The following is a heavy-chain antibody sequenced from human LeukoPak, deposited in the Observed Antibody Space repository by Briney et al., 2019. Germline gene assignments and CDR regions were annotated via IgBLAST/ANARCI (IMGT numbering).Heavy chain of an antibody. CDR3: ARLYYNRNDVVDY. CDR2: VNSDETTI. V-gene: IGHV3-74*01. D-gene: IGHD1-20*01. J-gene: IGHJ4*02. Sequence: GGSLRLSCAASGFTFSRYWMHWVRHAPGKGLVWVSRVNSDETTIKYADYVKGRFTISRDNAKSTLYLQMDSLRAEDTAVYYCARLYYNRNDVVDYWGRGTLVTVSS. CDR1: GFTFSRYW.